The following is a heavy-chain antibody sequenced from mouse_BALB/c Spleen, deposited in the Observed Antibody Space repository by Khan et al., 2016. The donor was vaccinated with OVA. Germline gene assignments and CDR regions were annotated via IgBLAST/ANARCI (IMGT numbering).Heavy chain of an antibody. CDR2: ISSDGDYT. J-gene: IGHJ3*01. V-gene: IGHV5-6*01. CDR1: GFTFSSYS. Sequence: EVQLVESGGDLVKPGGSLKLSCAASGFTFSSYSMSWVRQTPDKRLEWVATISSDGDYTYFPDSVKGRFTISRDNAKNTLNLQMSSLKSEDTALYYCASHLNGSFAYWGQGTLVTVSA. CDR3: ASHLNGSFAY.